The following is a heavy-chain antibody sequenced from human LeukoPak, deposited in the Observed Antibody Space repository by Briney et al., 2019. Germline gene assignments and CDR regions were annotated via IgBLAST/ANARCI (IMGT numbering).Heavy chain of an antibody. D-gene: IGHD6-13*01. V-gene: IGHV4-39*07. J-gene: IGHJ4*02. CDR3: ATQVQGGVYYFDY. CDR2: IYYSGFT. Sequence: PSETLSLTCTVSGGSLSSSSYYWGWIRQPPGKGLEWIGSIYYSGFTYYNPSLKSRVTISVDTSKNQFSLRLSSVTAAATAVYYWATQVQGGVYYFDYWAREPWSPSPQ. CDR1: GGSLSSSSYY.